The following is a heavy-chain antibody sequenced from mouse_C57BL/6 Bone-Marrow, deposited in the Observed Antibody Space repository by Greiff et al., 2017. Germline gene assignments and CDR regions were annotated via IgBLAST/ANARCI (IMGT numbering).Heavy chain of an antibody. CDR2: INPGSGGT. V-gene: IGHV1-54*01. CDR1: GYSFTNYL. Sequence: QVQLQQSGAELVRPGTSVKVSCKASGYSFTNYLIEWVKQRPGQGLEWIGVINPGSGGTNYNEKFKGKATLTADKSSSTAYMQLSSLTSEDSAVYFCERCGGDYWGQGTTLTVSS. J-gene: IGHJ2*01. CDR3: ERCGGDY.